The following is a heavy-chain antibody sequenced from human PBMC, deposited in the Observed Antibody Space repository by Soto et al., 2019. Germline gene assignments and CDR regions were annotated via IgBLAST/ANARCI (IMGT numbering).Heavy chain of an antibody. V-gene: IGHV3-9*01. Sequence: VQLVESGEGLVQPGGSRRLSCVVSGINFDDFAMHWVRQVPGKGLEWVSGINWDSEDIGYADSVKGRFTISRDNAKNSLYLQMNSLKAEDTALYYCAKDTAPGFYDANGHLVSWGQGTPVTVSS. CDR1: GINFDDFA. J-gene: IGHJ4*02. CDR3: AKDTAPGFYDANGHLVS. CDR2: INWDSEDI. D-gene: IGHD2-8*01.